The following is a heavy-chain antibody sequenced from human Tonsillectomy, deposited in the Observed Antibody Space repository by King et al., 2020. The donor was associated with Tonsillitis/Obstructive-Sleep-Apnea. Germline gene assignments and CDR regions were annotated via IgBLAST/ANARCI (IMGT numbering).Heavy chain of an antibody. CDR1: GFTFNNAW. Sequence: VQLVESGGGLVKPGGSLRLSCAASGFTFNNAWMSWVRQAPGKGLEWVGHIKSKTDGGTTDYTAPVKGRFTISRDDSKNTLYLQMNSLKTEDTAVYYCTLGLPRGFGELSYYYYYGMDVWGQGTTVTVSS. V-gene: IGHV3-15*07. CDR3: TLGLPRGFGELSYYYYYGMDV. CDR2: IKSKTDGGTT. D-gene: IGHD3-10*01. J-gene: IGHJ6*02.